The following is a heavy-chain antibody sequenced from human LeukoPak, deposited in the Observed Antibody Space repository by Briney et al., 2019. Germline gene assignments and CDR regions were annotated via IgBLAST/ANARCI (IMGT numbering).Heavy chain of an antibody. CDR3: ARDDLIAARWFDP. D-gene: IGHD6-6*01. CDR2: ISAYNGNT. V-gene: IGHV1-18*01. CDR1: GYTFTSYG. J-gene: IGHJ5*02. Sequence: ASVKVSCKASGYTFTSYGISWLRQAPGPGLEWMGWISAYNGNTNHAQKLQGRVTMTTDTSTSTAYMELRSLRSDDTSVYYCARDDLIAARWFDPWGQGTLVTVSS.